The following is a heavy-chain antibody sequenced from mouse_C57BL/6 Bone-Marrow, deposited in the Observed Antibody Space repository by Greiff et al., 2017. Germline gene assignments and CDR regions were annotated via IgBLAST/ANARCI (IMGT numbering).Heavy chain of an antibody. CDR1: GYTFTDYW. D-gene: IGHD1-3*01. Sequence: VQLQQPGAELVKPGASVKMSCKASGYTFTDYWMTWVKQRPGQGLEWIGDIYPGSGSTNYTEKFQGKATLTVATSSRTAYMQLSSLTSEDYAVYYCARGNNDSFDYWGQGTTVTVSS. J-gene: IGHJ2*01. CDR2: IYPGSGST. CDR3: ARGNNDSFDY. V-gene: IGHV1-55*01.